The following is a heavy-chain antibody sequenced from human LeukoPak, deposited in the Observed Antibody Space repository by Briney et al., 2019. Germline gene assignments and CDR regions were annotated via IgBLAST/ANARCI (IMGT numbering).Heavy chain of an antibody. V-gene: IGHV1-69*13. D-gene: IGHD6-13*01. J-gene: IGHJ4*02. CDR2: TIPIFGTA. CDR1: GGTFSSYS. CDR3: ARGSKPFIAPFDY. Sequence: SVKVSCKASGGTFSSYSISWVRQAPGQGLEWMGGTIPIFGTANYAQKFQGRVTITADESTSTAYMELSSLRSEDTAVYYCARGSKPFIAPFDYWGQGTLVTVSS.